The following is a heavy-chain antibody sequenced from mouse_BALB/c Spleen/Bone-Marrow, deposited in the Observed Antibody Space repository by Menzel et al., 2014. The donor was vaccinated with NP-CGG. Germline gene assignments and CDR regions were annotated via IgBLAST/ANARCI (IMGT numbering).Heavy chain of an antibody. CDR1: GFDFCRYC. V-gene: IGHV4-1*02. CDR2: INPDSSTI. CDR3: TRLHYYGYSAY. D-gene: IGHD1-2*01. Sequence: EVMLVESGGGLVQPGGSLKLSCAASGFDFCRYCMSWVWQAPGKGLEWIGEINPDSSTINYTPFLKDKFIISRDNAKKTLYLQKSKVRSEDTALYYYTRLHYYGYSAYWGQGTLVTVST. J-gene: IGHJ3*01.